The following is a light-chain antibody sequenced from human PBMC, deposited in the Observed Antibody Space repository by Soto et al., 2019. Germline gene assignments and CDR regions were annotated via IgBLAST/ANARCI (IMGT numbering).Light chain of an antibody. CDR3: SSYAGSNNNYV. Sequence: QSALTQPPSASGSPGQSVTISCTGTSSDVGGYNYVSWYQQHPGKAPNLMIYEVSKRPSGVPDRFSGSKSGNTASLSVSGLQAEDEADYYCSSYAGSNNNYVFGTGTKLTVL. V-gene: IGLV2-8*01. J-gene: IGLJ1*01. CDR1: SSDVGGYNY. CDR2: EVS.